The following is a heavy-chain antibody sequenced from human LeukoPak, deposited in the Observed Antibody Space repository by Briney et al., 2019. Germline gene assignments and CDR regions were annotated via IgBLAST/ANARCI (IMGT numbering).Heavy chain of an antibody. CDR1: GGSVSSSSYY. CDR2: IHNSGST. Sequence: PSETLSLTCTVSGGSVSSSSYYWSWIRQPPGKGLGYIGYIHNSGSTNYNPSLKSRVTISLDTSKNQFSLKLSSVTAADTAMYYCAVRYSYGYDWGQGTLVTVSS. V-gene: IGHV4-61*01. CDR3: AVRYSYGYD. J-gene: IGHJ4*02. D-gene: IGHD5-18*01.